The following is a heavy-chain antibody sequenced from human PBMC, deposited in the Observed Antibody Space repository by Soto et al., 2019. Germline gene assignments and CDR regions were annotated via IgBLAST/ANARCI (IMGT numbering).Heavy chain of an antibody. V-gene: IGHV3-33*01. D-gene: IGHD5-12*01. Sequence: RICCASSRGTVRACGMHVVLKAPNKGLEWVAVIWYDGSNKYYADSVKGRFTISRDNSKNTLYLQMNDLRAEDTAVFFCARDPSRDGYTAFACRGHGTPVPVSS. CDR3: ARDPSRDGYTAFAC. CDR2: IWYDGSNK. J-gene: IGHJ4*01. CDR1: RGTVRACG.